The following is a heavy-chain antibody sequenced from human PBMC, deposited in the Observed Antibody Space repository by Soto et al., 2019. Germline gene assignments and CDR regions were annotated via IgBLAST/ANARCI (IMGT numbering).Heavy chain of an antibody. D-gene: IGHD5-12*01. CDR2: IYYSGST. Sequence: QVQLQESGPGLVKPSQTLSLTCTVSGGSISSGDYYWSWIRQPPGKGLEWIGYIYYSGSTYYNPSLKSRVTISVDASKNQFSLKLSSVTAADTAVYYCARVTWTLPKAHSGYEFEISAFDIWGQGTMVTVSS. J-gene: IGHJ3*02. CDR3: ARVTWTLPKAHSGYEFEISAFDI. V-gene: IGHV4-30-4*01. CDR1: GGSISSGDYY.